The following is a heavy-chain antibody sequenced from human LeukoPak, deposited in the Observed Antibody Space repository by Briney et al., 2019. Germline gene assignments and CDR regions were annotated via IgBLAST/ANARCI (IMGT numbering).Heavy chain of an antibody. D-gene: IGHD6-19*01. CDR3: ARDKVAGKLGMDV. Sequence: SQTLSLTCAISGDSVSSNSAAWNWTTQSPSRGLEWLGRTYYRSKWYNDYAVSVKSRITINPDTSKNQFSLQLNSVTPEDTAVYYCARDKVAGKLGMDVWGQGTTVTVSS. J-gene: IGHJ6*02. CDR2: TYYRSKWYN. CDR1: GDSVSSNSAA. V-gene: IGHV6-1*01.